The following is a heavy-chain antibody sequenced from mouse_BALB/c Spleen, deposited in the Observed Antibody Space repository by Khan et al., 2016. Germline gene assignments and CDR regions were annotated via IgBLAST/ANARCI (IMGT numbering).Heavy chain of an antibody. CDR3: ARLYYCGCVDY. CDR2: INPDSSKI. J-gene: IGHJ2*01. D-gene: IGHD1-1*01. V-gene: IGHV4-1*02. Sequence: EVKLLESGGGLVQPGGSLKLSCAASGFDFSRYWMSWVRQAPGKGLEWIGEINPDSSKINYSPSLKDKFIISRDNAKNTLYLQMSKVSSEDTALYYCARLYYCGCVDYCGQGTTLTVSS. CDR1: GFDFSRYW.